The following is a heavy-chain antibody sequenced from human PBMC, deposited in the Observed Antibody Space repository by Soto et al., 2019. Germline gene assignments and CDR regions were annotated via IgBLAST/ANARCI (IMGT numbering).Heavy chain of an antibody. CDR2: INPSGGST. Sequence: GASVKVSCKASGYTFTSYYMHWLRQAPGQGLEWMGIINPSGGSTSYAQKFQGRVTMTRDTSTSTVYMELSSLGSEDTAVYYCARDQGDYYDSSGYLGPFDAFDIWGQGTMVTVSS. D-gene: IGHD3-22*01. J-gene: IGHJ3*02. CDR1: GYTFTSYY. CDR3: ARDQGDYYDSSGYLGPFDAFDI. V-gene: IGHV1-46*01.